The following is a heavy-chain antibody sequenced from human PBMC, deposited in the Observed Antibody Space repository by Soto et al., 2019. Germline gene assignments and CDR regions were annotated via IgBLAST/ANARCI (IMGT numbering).Heavy chain of an antibody. CDR3: ARDYFYGSGSYSSYYFDY. J-gene: IGHJ4*02. V-gene: IGHV3-11*01. CDR1: GFTFSDYY. D-gene: IGHD3-10*01. CDR2: ISTSATST. Sequence: PGGSLRLSCAASGFTFSDYYMSWVRQAPGKGLEWVSYISTSATSTHYADSVKGRFTISRDDAKNSLYLQMNSLRAEDTAVYYCARDYFYGSGSYSSYYFDYWGQGTLVTVS.